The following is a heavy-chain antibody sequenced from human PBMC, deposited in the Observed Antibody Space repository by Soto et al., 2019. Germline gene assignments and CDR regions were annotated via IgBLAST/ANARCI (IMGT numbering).Heavy chain of an antibody. V-gene: IGHV3-74*01. CDR2: ISGDASST. Sequence: EVKVVESGGGLVQPGGSLRLSCAASGFTFSDNWMHWVRQPPGKGPVWVSRISGDASSTSYADSVKGRFTISRDSAKNTVYLPMDRLRVEDTAVYYCTRGGTRTHYWGLFESWGQGTLVTVSS. CDR3: TRGGTRTHYWGLFES. D-gene: IGHD7-27*01. CDR1: GFTFSDNW. J-gene: IGHJ4*02.